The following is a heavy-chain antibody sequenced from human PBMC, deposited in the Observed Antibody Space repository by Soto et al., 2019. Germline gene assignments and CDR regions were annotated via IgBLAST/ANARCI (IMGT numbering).Heavy chain of an antibody. J-gene: IGHJ3*02. Sequence: PSQTLSLTCAISGESVSRNSAAWNWIRQSPSRGLEWLGRTYYRSKWYNDYAVSVKSRITINPDTSKNQFSLQLNSVTPEDTAVYYCASDYCGGDCYPRRSDAFDIWGQGTMVTVSS. V-gene: IGHV6-1*01. D-gene: IGHD2-21*02. CDR2: TYYRSKWYN. CDR1: GESVSRNSAA. CDR3: ASDYCGGDCYPRRSDAFDI.